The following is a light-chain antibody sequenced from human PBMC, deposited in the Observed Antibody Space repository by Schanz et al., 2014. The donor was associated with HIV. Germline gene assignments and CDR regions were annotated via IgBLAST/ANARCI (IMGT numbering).Light chain of an antibody. CDR2: GNN. CDR1: SSNIGAGYD. J-gene: IGLJ2*01. V-gene: IGLV1-40*01. CDR3: ATWDRTLSAVV. Sequence: QSVLTQPPSVSGAPWQRVTISCTGTSSNIGAGYDVHWYQQIPGTAPKLLISGNNNRPSGVPDRFSGSKSGTSASLAITGLQDEDEADYYCATWDRTLSAVVFGGGTKLTVL.